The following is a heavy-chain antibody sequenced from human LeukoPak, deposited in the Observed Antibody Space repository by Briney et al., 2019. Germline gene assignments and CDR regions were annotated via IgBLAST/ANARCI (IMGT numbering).Heavy chain of an antibody. J-gene: IGHJ4*02. V-gene: IGHV1-2*02. CDR2: INPNSGGT. CDR3: ARGPRITMIVVVTPFDY. D-gene: IGHD3-22*01. CDR1: GYTFTGYY. Sequence: ASVKVSCKASGYTFTGYYMHWVRQAPGQGLEWMGWINPNSGGTNYAQKFQGRVTMTRDTSISTAYMELSRLRSDDTAVYCCARGPRITMIVVVTPFDYWGQGTLVTVSS.